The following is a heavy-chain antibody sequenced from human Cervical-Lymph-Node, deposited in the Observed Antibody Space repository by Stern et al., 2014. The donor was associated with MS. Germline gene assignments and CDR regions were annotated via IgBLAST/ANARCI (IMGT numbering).Heavy chain of an antibody. Sequence: EVQLVESGGGLVQPGRSLRLSCAASGFTFDDYAMHWVRQAPGKGLEWVSGISWNSGSRGYADSVKGRFTISRDNAKNSLYLQMTSLRAEDTALYYCARNPIFCSGGSCQWGAFDIWGQGTMVTVSS. D-gene: IGHD2-15*01. CDR2: ISWNSGSR. J-gene: IGHJ3*02. V-gene: IGHV3-9*01. CDR1: GFTFDDYA. CDR3: ARNPIFCSGGSCQWGAFDI.